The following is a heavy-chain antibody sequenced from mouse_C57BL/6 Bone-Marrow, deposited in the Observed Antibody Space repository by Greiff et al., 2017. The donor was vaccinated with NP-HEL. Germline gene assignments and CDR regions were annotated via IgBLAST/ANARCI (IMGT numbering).Heavy chain of an antibody. CDR1: GFTFSDAW. J-gene: IGHJ4*01. Sequence: EVQRVESGGGLVQPGGSMKLSCAASGFTFSDAWMDWVRQSPEKGLEWVAEIRNKANNHATYYAESVKGRFTISRDDSKSSVYLQMNSLRAEDTGIYYCTGGGSSSYYYAMDYWGQGTSVTVSS. CDR2: IRNKANNHAT. V-gene: IGHV6-6*01. D-gene: IGHD1-1*01. CDR3: TGGGSSSYYYAMDY.